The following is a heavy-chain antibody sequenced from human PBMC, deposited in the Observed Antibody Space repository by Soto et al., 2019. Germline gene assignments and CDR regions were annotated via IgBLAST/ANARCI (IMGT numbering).Heavy chain of an antibody. Sequence: TSETLSLTCTVSGGSISSYYWSWIRQPPGKGLEWFGYIYYSGSTNYNPSLKSRVTISVDTSKNQFSLKLSSVTAADTAVYYCARASITGTPIEWFDPWGQGTLVTVSS. V-gene: IGHV4-59*01. CDR1: GGSISSYY. CDR3: ARASITGTPIEWFDP. CDR2: IYYSGST. J-gene: IGHJ5*02. D-gene: IGHD1-20*01.